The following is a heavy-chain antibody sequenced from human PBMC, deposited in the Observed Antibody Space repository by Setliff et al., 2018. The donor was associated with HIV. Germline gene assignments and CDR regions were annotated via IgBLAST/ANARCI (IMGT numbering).Heavy chain of an antibody. CDR2: VSHTGYT. Sequence: PSETLSLTCSVSGDSLRGGDYYYNWIRQSPEKGLEWIGYVSHTGYTYYNPSLKSRVDMSLDISKNQFPLNVSFVTAADTAVYYCARDKGRPHYYDDTGSYRSDALDIWGQGTMVTVSS. CDR3: ARDKGRPHYYDDTGSYRSDALDI. J-gene: IGHJ3*02. CDR1: GDSLRGGDYY. V-gene: IGHV4-30-4*08. D-gene: IGHD3-22*01.